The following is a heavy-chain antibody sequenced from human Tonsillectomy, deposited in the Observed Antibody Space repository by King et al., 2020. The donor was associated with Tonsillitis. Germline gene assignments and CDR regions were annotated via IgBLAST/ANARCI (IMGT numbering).Heavy chain of an antibody. CDR2: ISYDGSTK. J-gene: IGHJ3*02. D-gene: IGHD6-13*01. CDR1: GFTFSSYA. V-gene: IGHV3-30*01. CDR3: ARKYSSSWYFGAFDI. Sequence: VQLVESGGGVVQPGRSLRLSCAASGFTFSSYAMHWVRQAPGKGLEWVAVISYDGSTKYFADSVKGRFTVSRDNSKNTLYLQMNSLRAEDTAIYYCARKYSSSWYFGAFDIWGQGTMVTVSS.